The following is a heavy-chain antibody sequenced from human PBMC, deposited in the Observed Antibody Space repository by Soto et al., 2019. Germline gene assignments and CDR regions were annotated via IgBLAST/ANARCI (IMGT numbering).Heavy chain of an antibody. J-gene: IGHJ4*02. CDR3: ARGDSSSWYIKHFDY. Sequence: GGSLRLSCAASGFTFSSYGMHWVRQAPGKGLEWVAVISYDGSNKYYADSVKGRLTISRDNSKNTLYLQMNSLRAEDTAVYYCARGDSSSWYIKHFDYWGQGSLVTVSS. D-gene: IGHD6-13*01. V-gene: IGHV3-30*03. CDR2: ISYDGSNK. CDR1: GFTFSSYG.